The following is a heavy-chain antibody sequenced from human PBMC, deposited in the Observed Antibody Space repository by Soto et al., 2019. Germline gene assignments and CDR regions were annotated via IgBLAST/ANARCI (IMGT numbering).Heavy chain of an antibody. J-gene: IGHJ4*02. V-gene: IGHV3-30*18. D-gene: IGHD5-12*01. CDR2: ISYDGSNK. Sequence: GGSLRLSCAASGFTFSSYGMHWVRQAPGKGLEWVAVISYDGSNKYYADSVKGRFTISRDNSKNTLYLQMNSLRAEDTAVYYCAKDRGEMATIAPDYWGQGTLVTVS. CDR1: GFTFSSYG. CDR3: AKDRGEMATIAPDY.